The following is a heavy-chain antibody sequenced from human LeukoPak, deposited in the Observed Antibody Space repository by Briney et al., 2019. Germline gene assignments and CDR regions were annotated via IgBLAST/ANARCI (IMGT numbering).Heavy chain of an antibody. V-gene: IGHV1-2*02. CDR1: GYTFTGYY. CDR3: ARDRPYSGSYSLHYYYYMDV. J-gene: IGHJ6*03. CDR2: INPNSGGT. D-gene: IGHD1-26*01. Sequence: ASVKVSCKASGYTFTGYYMHWVRQAPGQGLEWMRWINPNSGGTNYAQKFQGRVTMTRDTSISTAYMELSRLRSDDTAVYYCARDRPYSGSYSLHYYYYMDVSRKGTTVTVSS.